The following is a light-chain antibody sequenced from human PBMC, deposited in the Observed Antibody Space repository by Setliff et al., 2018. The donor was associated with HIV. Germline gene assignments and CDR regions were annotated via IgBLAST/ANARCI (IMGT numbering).Light chain of an antibody. V-gene: IGKV1-5*03. CDR1: QSIGSS. Sequence: DIQMTQSPSTLSASGGDRVTITCRASQSIGSSLAWYQQKPGKAPELQIFQGSNLEGGVPSRFSGSGSETDFTLAIASLQPDDSATYYCQQSKSYPWTFGQGTKVDIK. CDR3: QQSKSYPWT. J-gene: IGKJ1*01. CDR2: QGS.